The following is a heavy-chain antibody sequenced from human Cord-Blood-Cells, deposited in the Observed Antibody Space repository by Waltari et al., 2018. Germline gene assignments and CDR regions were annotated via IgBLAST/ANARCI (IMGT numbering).Heavy chain of an antibody. D-gene: IGHD3-10*01. Sequence: EVQLVQSGAEVKKPGESLKISCKGSGYSFTSYWIAWVRRMPGKGLEWMGIIYPGDSDTRYSPSFQGQVTISADKSISTAYLQWSSLKASDTAMYYCARPAMVRGVITPLDGAFDIWGQGTMVTVSS. J-gene: IGHJ3*02. V-gene: IGHV5-51*01. CDR2: IYPGDSDT. CDR3: ARPAMVRGVITPLDGAFDI. CDR1: GYSFTSYW.